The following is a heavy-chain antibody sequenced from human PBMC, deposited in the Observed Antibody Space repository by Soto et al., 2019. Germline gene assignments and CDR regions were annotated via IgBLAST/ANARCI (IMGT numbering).Heavy chain of an antibody. J-gene: IGHJ4*02. CDR2: ISGYNGNR. CDR3: ARLDCSGGSCFGGDFDY. Sequence: QVQLVQSGAEVKKPGASMKVSCKASGYSFTNYGITWVRQAPGQGLEWMGWISGYNGNRNYAQNLQGRVTMTTDTPTTTAYMELRSLKSDDTAVYYCARLDCSGGSCFGGDFDYWGQGPLVTVSS. D-gene: IGHD2-15*01. CDR1: GYSFTNYG. V-gene: IGHV1-18*01.